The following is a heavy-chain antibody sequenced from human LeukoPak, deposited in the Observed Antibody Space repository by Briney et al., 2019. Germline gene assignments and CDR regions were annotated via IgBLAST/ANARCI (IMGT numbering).Heavy chain of an antibody. Sequence: PSETLSLTCTVSGDSVSNSLYYWGWVRQPPGKGLEWIGAISYGGTTYSSPSLKSRVTMDLDKSRNRFSLKLTSVTAADTAVYYCGGNNFYHFQYWGQGALVTVSS. D-gene: IGHD5-24*01. V-gene: IGHV4-39*01. CDR1: GDSVSNSLYY. J-gene: IGHJ4*02. CDR2: ISYGGTT. CDR3: GGNNFYHFQY.